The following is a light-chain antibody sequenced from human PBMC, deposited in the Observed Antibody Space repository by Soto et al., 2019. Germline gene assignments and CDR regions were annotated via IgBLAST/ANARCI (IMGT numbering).Light chain of an antibody. CDR3: QAYDYSLTASV. J-gene: IGLJ3*02. V-gene: IGLV1-44*01. CDR2: SND. Sequence: QSVLTQPPSASGTPGQRVPISCSGSSSNIGTNTVNWYQQLPGTAPKLLIYSNDQRPSGVPDRFSGSKSGTSASLAISGLQSEDEADYYCQAYDYSLTASVFGGGTKVTVL. CDR1: SSNIGTNT.